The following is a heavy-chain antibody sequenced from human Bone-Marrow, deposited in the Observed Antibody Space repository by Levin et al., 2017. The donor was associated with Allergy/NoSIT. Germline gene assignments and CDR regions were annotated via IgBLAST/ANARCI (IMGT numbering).Heavy chain of an antibody. D-gene: IGHD2-15*01. CDR2: ISDDGSEK. Sequence: PGESLKISCAVSGFTFNVIAMHWVRQAPGKGLEWITLISDDGSEKDYADSVKGRFTISRDNSKDTLYLQMNSLRPEDTAVYFCARSGHIVVPGAAVSGLGPFDSWGQGTLVTVSS. CDR1: GFTFNVIA. CDR3: ARSGHIVVPGAAVSGLGPFDS. J-gene: IGHJ4*02. V-gene: IGHV3-30-3*01.